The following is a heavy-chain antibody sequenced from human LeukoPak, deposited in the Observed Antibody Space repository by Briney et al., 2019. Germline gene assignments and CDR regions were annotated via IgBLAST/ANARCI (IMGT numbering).Heavy chain of an antibody. CDR2: ISAYNGNT. J-gene: IGHJ6*03. CDR3: ARAILGYYYYYYYRAV. D-gene: IGHD3-9*01. V-gene: IGHV1-18*01. Sequence: ASVKVSCKASGYTFTSYGISWVRQAPGQGLEWMGWISAYNGNTNYAQKLQGRVTMTTDTSTSTAYMELRSLRSDDTAVYYCARAILGYYYYYYYRAVGGKGPRAPVPS. CDR1: GYTFTSYG.